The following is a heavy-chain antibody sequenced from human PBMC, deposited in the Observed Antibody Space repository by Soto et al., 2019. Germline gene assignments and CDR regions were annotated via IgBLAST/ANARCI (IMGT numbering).Heavy chain of an antibody. CDR1: GASISSSRSY. J-gene: IGHJ4*02. D-gene: IGHD3-3*01. V-gene: IGHV4-39*01. Sequence: SETLSLTCTVSGASISSSRSYWGWVRQPPGKGLEWIVSFYYAGGTYSTYYNPSLKSRVTISVDTSKSQFSLNLRSVTAADTAVYYCASPRQGNYDFLSGYYALDYWGQGTLVTVSS. CDR2: FYYAGGT. CDR3: ASPRQGNYDFLSGYYALDY.